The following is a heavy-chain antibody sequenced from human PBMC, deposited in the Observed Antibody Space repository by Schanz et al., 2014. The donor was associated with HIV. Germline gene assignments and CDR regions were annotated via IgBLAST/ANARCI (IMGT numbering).Heavy chain of an antibody. J-gene: IGHJ5*02. CDR2: ISGSDGDT. Sequence: VQLVESGGGVVRPGRSLRLSCAASGFSFSDYYMTWVRQAPGKGLDWVSTISGSDGDTYYADSVKGRFTISRDNSRNALYLHMNSLRADDTAIYYCVKAYSSGFSGAGSWGQGALVTVSS. V-gene: IGHV3-23*04. CDR3: VKAYSSGFSGAGS. D-gene: IGHD5-18*01. CDR1: GFSFSDYY.